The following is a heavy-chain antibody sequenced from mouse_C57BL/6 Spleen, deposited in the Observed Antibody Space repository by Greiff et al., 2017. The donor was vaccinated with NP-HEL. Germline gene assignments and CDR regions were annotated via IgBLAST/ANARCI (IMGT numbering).Heavy chain of an antibody. Sequence: QVQLQQPGAELVKPGASVKLSCKASGYTFTSYWMHWVKQRPGQGLEWIGMIHPNSGSTNYNEKFKSKATLTVDKSSSTAYMQLSSLTSEDSAVYYCARTGDSYCFDYWGQGTTLTVSS. D-gene: IGHD3-3*01. V-gene: IGHV1-64*01. CDR2: IHPNSGST. CDR1: GYTFTSYW. CDR3: ARTGDSYCFDY. J-gene: IGHJ2*01.